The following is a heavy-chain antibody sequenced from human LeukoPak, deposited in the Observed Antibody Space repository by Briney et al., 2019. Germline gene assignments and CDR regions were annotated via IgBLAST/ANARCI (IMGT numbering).Heavy chain of an antibody. CDR2: INRSGST. CDR1: GGSVTGGGYY. J-gene: IGHJ4*02. Sequence: SETLSLTCSVSGGSVTGGGYYWSWIRQPPGKGLEWIGEINRSGSTKYNPSLKSRVTISVDTSKNQFSLKLTSVTAADTAVYYCARGIGYSTSPDYWGQGTLVTVSS. D-gene: IGHD6-6*01. V-gene: IGHV4-34*01. CDR3: ARGIGYSTSPDY.